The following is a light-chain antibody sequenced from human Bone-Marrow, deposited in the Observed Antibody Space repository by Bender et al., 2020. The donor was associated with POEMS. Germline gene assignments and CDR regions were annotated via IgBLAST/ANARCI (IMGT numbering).Light chain of an antibody. CDR3: SSYAGSNKDV. J-gene: IGLJ1*01. V-gene: IGLV2-8*01. CDR2: ELP. CDR1: SSDVGAYNY. Sequence: QSALTQPPSASGSPGQSVTISCTGTSSDVGAYNYVSWYQQYPGKAPKLMISELPTPRSGSRSRVSGSESGSTVSLTVSGPEAEDEDDYYCSSYAGSNKDVFGTGTKVTVL.